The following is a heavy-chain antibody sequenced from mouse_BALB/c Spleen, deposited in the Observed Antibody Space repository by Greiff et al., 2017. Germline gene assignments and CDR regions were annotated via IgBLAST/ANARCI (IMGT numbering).Heavy chain of an antibody. V-gene: IGHV1-31*01. Sequence: EVQLQQSGPELVKPGASVKISCKASGYSFTGYYMHWVKQSHVKSLEWIGRINPYNGATSYNQNFKDKASLTVDKSSSTAYMELHSLTSEDSAVYYCARDYYGRGSDYWGQGTTLTVSS. D-gene: IGHD1-1*01. J-gene: IGHJ2*01. CDR1: GYSFTGYY. CDR3: ARDYYGRGSDY. CDR2: INPYNGAT.